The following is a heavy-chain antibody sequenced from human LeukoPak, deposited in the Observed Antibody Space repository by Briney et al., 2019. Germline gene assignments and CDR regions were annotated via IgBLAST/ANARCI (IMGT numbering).Heavy chain of an antibody. D-gene: IGHD6-19*01. CDR1: GYTFTSYG. J-gene: IGHJ4*02. Sequence: GASVKVSCKASGYTFTSYGISWVRQAPGQGLEWMGWISAYNGNTNYAQKLQGRVTMTTDTSTSTVYMELRSLRPDDTATYFCARGLAVAGIYMYWGQGTQITVSS. CDR2: ISAYNGNT. CDR3: ARGLAVAGIYMY. V-gene: IGHV1-18*01.